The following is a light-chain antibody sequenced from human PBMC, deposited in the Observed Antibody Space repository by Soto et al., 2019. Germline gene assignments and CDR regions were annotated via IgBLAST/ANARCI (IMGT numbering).Light chain of an antibody. CDR2: GNS. Sequence: QLVLTQPPSVSGAPGQRVTISCTGNNSNIGAGYDVHWYQQLPGTAPKLLIYGNSNRPSGVPDRFSGSKSGTSASLAITGLQAEDEADYYCQSYDSSLSGSVFGGGTKLTVL. CDR3: QSYDSSLSGSV. CDR1: NSNIGAGYD. J-gene: IGLJ2*01. V-gene: IGLV1-40*01.